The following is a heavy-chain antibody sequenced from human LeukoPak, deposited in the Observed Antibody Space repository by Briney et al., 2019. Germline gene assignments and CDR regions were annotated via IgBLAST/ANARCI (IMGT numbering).Heavy chain of an antibody. CDR1: GYTFTGYY. Sequence: PRASVKVSCKASGYTFTGYYMHWVRQAPGQGPEWMGWINPNSGDTNYAQKFQGRVTMTRDTSISTAYMELSRLGSDDTTVYYCAREKGIAVAGYDCWGQGTLVTVSS. CDR2: INPNSGDT. J-gene: IGHJ4*02. CDR3: AREKGIAVAGYDC. V-gene: IGHV1-2*02. D-gene: IGHD6-19*01.